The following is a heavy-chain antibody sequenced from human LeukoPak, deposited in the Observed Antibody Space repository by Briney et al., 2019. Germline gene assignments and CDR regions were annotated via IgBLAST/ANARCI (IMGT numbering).Heavy chain of an antibody. CDR1: GGTFSSYA. CDR3: ASQESSGWSSFDY. CDR2: IIPILGIA. D-gene: IGHD6-19*01. J-gene: IGHJ4*02. V-gene: IGHV1-69*04. Sequence: SVKVSCKASGGTFSSYAISWVRQAPGQGLEWMGRIIPILGIANYAQKFQGRVTITADKSTSTAYMELSSLRSEDTAVYYCASQESSGWSSFDYWGQGTLVTVFS.